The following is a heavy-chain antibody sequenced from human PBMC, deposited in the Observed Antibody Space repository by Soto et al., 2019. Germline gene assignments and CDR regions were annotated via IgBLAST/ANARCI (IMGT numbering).Heavy chain of an antibody. D-gene: IGHD3-10*01. CDR3: AKDRYYYGSGSYYYYYYGMDV. J-gene: IGHJ6*02. V-gene: IGHV3-30*18. CDR2: ISYDGSNK. Sequence: LRLSCAASGFTFSSYGMHWVRQAPGKGLEWVAVISYDGSNKYYADSVKGRFTISRDNSKNTLYLQMNSLRAEDTAVYYCAKDRYYYGSGSYYYYYYGMDVWGQGTTVTVSS. CDR1: GFTFSSYG.